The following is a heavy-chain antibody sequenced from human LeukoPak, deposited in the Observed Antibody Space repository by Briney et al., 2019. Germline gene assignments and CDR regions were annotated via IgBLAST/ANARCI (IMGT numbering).Heavy chain of an antibody. CDR3: ARDQEGFDY. V-gene: IGHV1-46*01. CDR2: IYPRDGST. CDR1: GYTYTNNY. Sequence: ASVKVSCKASGYTYTNNYLHWVRQAPGQGLEWMGMIYPRDGSTSYAQNFQGRVTVTRDTSTTTVHMELRGLRSEDTAVYYCARDQEGFDYWGQGTVVTVSS. J-gene: IGHJ4*02.